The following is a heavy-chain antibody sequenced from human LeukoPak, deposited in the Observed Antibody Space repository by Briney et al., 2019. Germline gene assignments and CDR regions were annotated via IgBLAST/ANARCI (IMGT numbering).Heavy chain of an antibody. V-gene: IGHV3-15*01. Sequence: PGGSLRLSCAASGFTFSNAWMTWVRQAPGKGLEWVGRIKSKTDGGTTDYAAPVKGRFTISRDDSMKTLYLQMNSLTTEDTGVYYCSRAWGTSGYYSGYWGQGTLVTVSS. CDR3: SRAWGTSGYYSGY. CDR2: IKSKTDGGTT. CDR1: GFTFSNAW. J-gene: IGHJ4*02. D-gene: IGHD3-3*01.